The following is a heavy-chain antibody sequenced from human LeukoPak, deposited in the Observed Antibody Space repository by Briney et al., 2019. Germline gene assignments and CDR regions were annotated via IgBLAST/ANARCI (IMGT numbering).Heavy chain of an antibody. J-gene: IGHJ5*02. CDR3: ARDVGIAAAGTIDP. CDR2: IIPIFGTA. D-gene: IGHD6-13*01. CDR1: GGTFSSYA. V-gene: IGHV1-69*13. Sequence: GAPVKVYCKASGGTFSSYAISWVRQAPGQGLEWMGGIIPIFGTANYAQKFQGRVTITADESTSTAYMELSSLRSEDTAVYYCARDVGIAAAGTIDPWGQGTLVTVSS.